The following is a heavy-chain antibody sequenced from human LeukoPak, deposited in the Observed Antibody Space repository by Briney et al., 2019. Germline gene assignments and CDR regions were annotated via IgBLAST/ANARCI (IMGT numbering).Heavy chain of an antibody. CDR2: IYYSGST. Sequence: SETLSLTCTVSGGSISSSSYYWGWIRQPPGKGLEWIGSIYYSGSTYYNPSLKSRVTISVDTSKNQFSLKLSSVTAADTAVYYCARWKVIIGGYSYGQAGGYFDYWGQGTLVTVSS. J-gene: IGHJ4*02. CDR1: GGSISSSSYY. D-gene: IGHD5-18*01. V-gene: IGHV4-39*01. CDR3: ARWKVIIGGYSYGQAGGYFDY.